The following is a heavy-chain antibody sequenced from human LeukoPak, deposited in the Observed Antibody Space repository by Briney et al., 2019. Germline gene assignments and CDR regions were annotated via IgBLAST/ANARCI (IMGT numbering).Heavy chain of an antibody. CDR1: GYTFTTYD. J-gene: IGHJ4*02. CDR3: ARGRWLQIFPFDS. D-gene: IGHD5-24*01. Sequence: GASVKVSCKASGYTFTTYDINWVRQAAGQGLEWMGWINPDTNETGFAQRFQGRLTMTRDTSTSTAYMELSSLRSEDTAVYYCARGRWLQIFPFDSWGQGTLITVSS. CDR2: INPDTNET. V-gene: IGHV1-8*01.